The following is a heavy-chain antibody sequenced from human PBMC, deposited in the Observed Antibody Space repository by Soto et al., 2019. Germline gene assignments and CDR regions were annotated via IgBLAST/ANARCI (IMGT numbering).Heavy chain of an antibody. D-gene: IGHD3-22*01. J-gene: IGHJ4*02. CDR1: GYTFTSSY. CDR2: IQPSGGSA. V-gene: IGHV1-46*01. Sequence: QVQLVPSGAEVKKPGSTVKVSCKASGYTFTSSYIHWVRQAPGQGLEWMGIIQPSGGSATYAQMCQGRVTLTTDTSTSTVYMELSSLTSEDTAMDYCARGLYSSSYYMWGQGTLVTVSS. CDR3: ARGLYSSSYYM.